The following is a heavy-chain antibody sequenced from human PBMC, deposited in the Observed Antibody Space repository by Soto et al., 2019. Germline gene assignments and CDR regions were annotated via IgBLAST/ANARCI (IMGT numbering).Heavy chain of an antibody. CDR3: AREGTFAPYGNQLMDV. Sequence: SVKVSCKASGYTFSDNGISWVRQAPGQGLEWMGWISTYTGRTNYAQKFQGRVTLTTDTSTSTAYMNLRSLRPEDTAVYFCAREGTFAPYGNQLMDVSGQRTRVTVSS. CDR2: ISTYTGRT. V-gene: IGHV1-18*04. D-gene: IGHD4-17*01. CDR1: GYTFSDNG. J-gene: IGHJ6*02.